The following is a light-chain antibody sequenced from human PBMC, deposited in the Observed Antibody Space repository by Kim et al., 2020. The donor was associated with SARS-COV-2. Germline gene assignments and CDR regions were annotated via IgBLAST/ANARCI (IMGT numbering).Light chain of an antibody. Sequence: SSELTQDPAVSVALGQTVRITCQGDSLRSYYATWYQQKPGQAPKVVIYGKDNRPSGVPDRFSGSTSGNTAYLTITGTQAGDEADYYCNSRDSNDYVLVGG. J-gene: IGLJ2*01. CDR3: NSRDSNDYVL. V-gene: IGLV3-19*01. CDR1: SLRSYY. CDR2: GKD.